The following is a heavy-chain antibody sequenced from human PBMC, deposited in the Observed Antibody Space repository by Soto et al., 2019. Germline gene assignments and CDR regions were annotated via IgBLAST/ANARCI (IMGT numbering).Heavy chain of an antibody. CDR3: ARDARREYYFDY. J-gene: IGHJ4*02. CDR2: ISSSGSTI. CDR1: GFTFSDYY. Sequence: PGGSLRLSCAASGFTFSDYYMSWIRQAPGRGLEWVSYISSSGSTIYYADSVKGRFTISRDNAKNSLYLQMNSLRAEDTAVYYCARDARREYYFDYWGQGTLVTVSS. V-gene: IGHV3-11*01.